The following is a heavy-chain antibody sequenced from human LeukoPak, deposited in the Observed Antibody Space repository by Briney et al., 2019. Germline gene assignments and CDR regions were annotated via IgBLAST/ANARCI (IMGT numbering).Heavy chain of an antibody. CDR2: IYASGKT. Sequence: SETLSLTCTVSGDSISRGRYYWSWVRQPAGKELEWIGRIYASGKTDYNPYTPSLKSRVAMSLDTSKNQVSLYLTSVTAADTAMYYCARSFSEKYYFESWGQGTLVTVSS. V-gene: IGHV4-61*02. J-gene: IGHJ4*02. CDR1: GDSISRGRYY. D-gene: IGHD1-26*01. CDR3: ARSFSEKYYFES.